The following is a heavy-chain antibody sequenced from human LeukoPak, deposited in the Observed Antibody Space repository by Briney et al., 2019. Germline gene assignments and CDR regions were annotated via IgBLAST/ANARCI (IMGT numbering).Heavy chain of an antibody. CDR1: GFTFSSYW. Sequence: GGSLRLSCAASGFTFSSYWMSWVRQAPGKGLEWVANIKQDGSEKYYVDSVKGRFTISRDNAKNSLYLQMNSLRAEDTAVYYCARDPDIRGRYYFDYWGQGTLVTVSS. CDR2: IKQDGSEK. CDR3: ARDPDIRGRYYFDY. V-gene: IGHV3-7*01. J-gene: IGHJ4*02.